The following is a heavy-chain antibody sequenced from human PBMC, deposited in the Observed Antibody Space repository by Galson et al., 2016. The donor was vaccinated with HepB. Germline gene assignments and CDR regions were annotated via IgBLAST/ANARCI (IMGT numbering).Heavy chain of an antibody. CDR3: AKKWSYGDYSYFDY. V-gene: IGHV3-23*01. CDR1: GFTFSSYA. CDR2: ISASGGST. J-gene: IGHJ4*03. Sequence: SLRLSCAASGFTFSSYAMSWVRQAPGKGLEWVSGISASGGSTYYGDSVKGRITVSRDNSENTLYLQMNRLRAEDTAVYYCAKKWSYGDYSYFDYWGQGTTVTVSS. D-gene: IGHD4-17*01.